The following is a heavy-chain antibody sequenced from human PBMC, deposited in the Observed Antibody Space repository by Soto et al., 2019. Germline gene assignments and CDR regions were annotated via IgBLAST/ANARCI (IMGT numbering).Heavy chain of an antibody. J-gene: IGHJ4*02. CDR3: ARGGERVATPAGY. Sequence: QVQLQESGPGLVKPSETLSLTCTVPGGSISSYYWSWIRQPPGKGLEWIGYIYYSGSTNYHPSLTRRVTISVDPSKNQFTLKRSSVAAADTAVYYCARGGERVATPAGYWGQGTLVTVSS. D-gene: IGHD2-15*01. V-gene: IGHV4-59*01. CDR1: GGSISSYY. CDR2: IYYSGST.